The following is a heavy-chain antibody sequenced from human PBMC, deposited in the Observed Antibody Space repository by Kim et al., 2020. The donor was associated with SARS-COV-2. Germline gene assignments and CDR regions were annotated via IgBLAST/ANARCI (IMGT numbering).Heavy chain of an antibody. J-gene: IGHJ5*02. CDR1: GFTFTNYD. CDR2: ATSSGDEV. D-gene: IGHD3-10*02. CDR3: ANAIRARFMSEGS. Sequence: GGSLRLSCAASGFTFTNYDMHWVHQAPGKGLEWVGSATSSGDEVFYGDSVKGRFTISRDNSKNMFYLQMNSLRAEDTAVYYCANAIRARFMSEGSWGQGTLVTVSS. V-gene: IGHV3-23*01.